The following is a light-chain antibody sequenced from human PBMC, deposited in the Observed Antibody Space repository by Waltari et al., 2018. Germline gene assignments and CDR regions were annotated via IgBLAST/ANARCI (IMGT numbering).Light chain of an antibody. J-gene: IGKJ1*01. Sequence: VLTQSPGTLSLSPGEQATLSCRASQSVSRYLAWYQQRPGQAPRLLIYAASTRATGIPDRFSGSGYGTDFTLTISRLEPEDFAVYYCQNHERLPATFGQGTKVEIK. V-gene: IGKV3-20*01. CDR1: QSVSRY. CDR3: QNHERLPAT. CDR2: AAS.